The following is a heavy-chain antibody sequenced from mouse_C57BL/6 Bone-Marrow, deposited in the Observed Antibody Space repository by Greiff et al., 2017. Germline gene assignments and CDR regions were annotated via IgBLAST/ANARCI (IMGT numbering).Heavy chain of an antibody. CDR3: ARPNGYYCYYAMDY. Sequence: VQLQESGAELARPGASVKLSCKASGYTFTSYGISWVKQRTGQGLEWIGEIYPRSGNTNYNEKFKGKATLTADKSSSTAYMELRSLTSEDSAVYFCARPNGYYCYYAMDYWGQGTSVTVSS. CDR2: IYPRSGNT. V-gene: IGHV1-81*01. CDR1: GYTFTSYG. J-gene: IGHJ4*01. D-gene: IGHD2-3*01.